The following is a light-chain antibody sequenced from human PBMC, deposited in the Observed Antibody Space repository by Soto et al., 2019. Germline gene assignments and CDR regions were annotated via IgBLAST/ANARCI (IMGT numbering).Light chain of an antibody. Sequence: DIQMTQSPSSLSASVGDSVTITCRASQSISSYLNWYQQKPGKAPKLLIYAASSLQSGVPSTFSGSGSGTYFTLTISSLQPEDFATYYCQQSYSTPLTFGGGTKVEIK. CDR2: AAS. J-gene: IGKJ4*01. V-gene: IGKV1-39*01. CDR1: QSISSY. CDR3: QQSYSTPLT.